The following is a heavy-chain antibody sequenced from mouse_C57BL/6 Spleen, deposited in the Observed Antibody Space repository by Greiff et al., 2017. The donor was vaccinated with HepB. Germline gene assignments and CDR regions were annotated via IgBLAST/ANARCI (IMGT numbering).Heavy chain of an antibody. Sequence: VKLVESGPGLVAPSQSLSITCTVSGFSLTSYAISWVRQPPGKGLEWLGVIWTGGGTNYNSALKSRLSISKDNTKSQVFLKMNSLQTDDTARYYCARTGGYDENYAMDYWGQGTSVTVSS. J-gene: IGHJ4*01. CDR1: GFSLTSYA. D-gene: IGHD2-2*01. V-gene: IGHV2-9-1*01. CDR3: ARTGGYDENYAMDY. CDR2: IWTGGGT.